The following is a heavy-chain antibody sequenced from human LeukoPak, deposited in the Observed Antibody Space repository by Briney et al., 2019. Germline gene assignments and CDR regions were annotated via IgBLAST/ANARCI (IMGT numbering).Heavy chain of an antibody. CDR3: ANIVVVTAIPSDY. D-gene: IGHD2-21*02. V-gene: IGHV3-23*01. Sequence: GGSLRLSCAASGFTFSSYAMSWVRQAPGKGLEWVSAISGSGGSTYYADSVKGRFTISRDNSKNTLYLQMNSPRAEDTAVYYCANIVVVTAIPSDYWGQGTLVTVSS. CDR2: ISGSGGST. J-gene: IGHJ4*02. CDR1: GFTFSSYA.